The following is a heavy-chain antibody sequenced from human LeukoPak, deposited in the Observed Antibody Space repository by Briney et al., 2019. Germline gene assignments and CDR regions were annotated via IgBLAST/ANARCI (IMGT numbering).Heavy chain of an antibody. CDR1: GFTFSSYA. D-gene: IGHD3-22*01. CDR3: AKANHYDSSGPSFANDY. CDR2: ISGSGGRT. Sequence: GGSLRLSCAASGFTFSSYAMSWVRQAPGKGLEGVSAISGSGGRTYYADSVKGRFTISRDNSKNTLYLQMNSLRAEDTAVYYCAKANHYDSSGPSFANDYWGQGTLVTVSS. V-gene: IGHV3-23*01. J-gene: IGHJ4*02.